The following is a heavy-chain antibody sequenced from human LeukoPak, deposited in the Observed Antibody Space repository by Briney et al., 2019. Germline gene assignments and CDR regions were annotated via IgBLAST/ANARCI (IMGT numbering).Heavy chain of an antibody. J-gene: IGHJ3*02. V-gene: IGHV3-33*01. CDR2: IWYDGSNK. CDR1: GFTFSSYG. CDR3: ARDRYYYDSSGSYDAFDI. D-gene: IGHD3-22*01. Sequence: PGGSLRLSCAASGFTFSSYGMHWVRQAPGKGLEWVAVIWYDGSNKYYADSVKGRFTIPRDNSKNTLYLQMNSLRAEDTAVYYCARDRYYYDSSGSYDAFDIWGQGTMVTVSS.